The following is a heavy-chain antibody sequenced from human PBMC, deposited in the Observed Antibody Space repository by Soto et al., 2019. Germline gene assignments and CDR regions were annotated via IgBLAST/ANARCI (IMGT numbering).Heavy chain of an antibody. Sequence: GPLRLSCAASVFTFSSYAMHWVRQAPGKGLEWVAVISYDGSNKYYADSVKGRFTISRDNSKNTLYLQMNSLRAEDTAVYYCARGHSSGYYFDYWGQGTLVTVSS. CDR3: ARGHSSGYYFDY. V-gene: IGHV3-30-3*01. D-gene: IGHD3-22*01. J-gene: IGHJ4*02. CDR2: ISYDGSNK. CDR1: VFTFSSYA.